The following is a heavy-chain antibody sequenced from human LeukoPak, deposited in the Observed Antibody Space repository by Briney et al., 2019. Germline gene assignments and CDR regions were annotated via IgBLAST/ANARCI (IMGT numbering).Heavy chain of an antibody. D-gene: IGHD3-10*01. V-gene: IGHV3-23*01. CDR1: GFTFSSYA. Sequence: GGSLRLSCAASGFTFSSYAMSWVRQAPGKGLAWVASVNYNGDYTFYADSVKGRFTISRDNSKNTQYLQMTSLRAEDTALYYCVKRDASGSYFFDYWGQGTLVTVSS. J-gene: IGHJ4*02. CDR3: VKRDASGSYFFDY. CDR2: VNYNGDYT.